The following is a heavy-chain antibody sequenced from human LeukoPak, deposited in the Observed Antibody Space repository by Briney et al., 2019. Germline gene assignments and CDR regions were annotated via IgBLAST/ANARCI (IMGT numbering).Heavy chain of an antibody. J-gene: IGHJ6*03. D-gene: IGHD2-15*01. CDR3: ARIPGYCSGGSCYSVYYYYMDV. Sequence: GGSLRLSCAVSGFTFSTYAMSWVRQAPGKGLEWVSSISGTTGSTYYADSVKGRFTISRDNAKNTLYLQMNSLRAEDTAVYYCARIPGYCSGGSCYSVYYYYMDVWGKGTTVTISS. CDR2: ISGTTGST. V-gene: IGHV3-23*01. CDR1: GFTFSTYA.